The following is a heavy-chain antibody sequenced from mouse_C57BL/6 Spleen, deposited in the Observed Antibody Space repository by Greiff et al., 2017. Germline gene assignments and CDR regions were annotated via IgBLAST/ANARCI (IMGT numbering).Heavy chain of an antibody. D-gene: IGHD1-1*01. V-gene: IGHV1-18*01. Sequence: VQLQQSGPELVKPGASVKIPCTASGYTFTDYNMDWVQQRHGTSLEWIGDINPNNGGTIYNQKFKGKATLTVDKSSSTAYMELRRLTSADTAVYYCARDTTVVATDPGYFEGWGTGTTVTVSS. CDR2: INPNNGGT. J-gene: IGHJ1*03. CDR1: GYTFTDYN. CDR3: ARDTTVVATDPGYFEG.